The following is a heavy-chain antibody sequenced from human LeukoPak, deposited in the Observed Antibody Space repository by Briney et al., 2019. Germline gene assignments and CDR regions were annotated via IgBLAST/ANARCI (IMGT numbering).Heavy chain of an antibody. Sequence: SETLSLTCAVYGGSFSGYYWSWIRQPPGKGLEWIGEINHSGSTNYNPSLKSRVTISVDTSKNQFSLKLSSVTAADTAVYYCARAGAIVVVPAAMTSGVCGFDYWGQGTLVTVSS. CDR3: ARAGAIVVVPAAMTSGVCGFDY. D-gene: IGHD2-2*01. CDR2: INHSGST. V-gene: IGHV4-34*01. CDR1: GGSFSGYY. J-gene: IGHJ4*02.